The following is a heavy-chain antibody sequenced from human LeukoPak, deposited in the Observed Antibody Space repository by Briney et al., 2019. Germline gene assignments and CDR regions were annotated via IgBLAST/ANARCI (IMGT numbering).Heavy chain of an antibody. CDR1: GFTFSSYA. D-gene: IGHD6-13*01. CDR2: ISYDGSNK. CDR3: ARDDSSSWYYFDY. J-gene: IGHJ4*02. Sequence: PGRSLRLSCAASGFTFSSYAMHWVRQAPGKGLEWVAVISYDGSNKYYADSVKGRFTISRDNSKNTLYLQMNSLRAEDTAVYSCARDDSSSWYYFDYWGQGTLVTVSS. V-gene: IGHV3-30*04.